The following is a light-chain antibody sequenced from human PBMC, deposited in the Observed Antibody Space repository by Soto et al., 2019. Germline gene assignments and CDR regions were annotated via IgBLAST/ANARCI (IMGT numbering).Light chain of an antibody. V-gene: IGLV2-14*01. Sequence: QSALTQPASVSGSPGQSITISCTGTSGDVGIYNYVSWYQHHPGKAPKLMIYEVSNRPSGVSIRFSGSKSGNTASLTISGLQAEDEADYWCGSYTMSNTWIFGGGTKVTVL. CDR3: GSYTMSNTWI. CDR2: EVS. CDR1: SGDVGIYNY. J-gene: IGLJ2*01.